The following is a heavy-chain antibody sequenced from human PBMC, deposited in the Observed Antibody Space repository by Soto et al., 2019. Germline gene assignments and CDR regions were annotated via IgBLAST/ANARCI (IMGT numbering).Heavy chain of an antibody. CDR2: FFIGGNT. D-gene: IGHD1-1*01. V-gene: IGHV4-39*07. Sequence: PSETLSLTCTVSGGSISSSTYYWGWMRQPPGKGLEWIASFFIGGNTYYSPSLKSRVTISVDTSKNQFSLKLSSVTAADTAVYYCARWPQLEPRFDYWGQGTLVTVSS. CDR1: GGSISSSTYY. CDR3: ARWPQLEPRFDY. J-gene: IGHJ4*02.